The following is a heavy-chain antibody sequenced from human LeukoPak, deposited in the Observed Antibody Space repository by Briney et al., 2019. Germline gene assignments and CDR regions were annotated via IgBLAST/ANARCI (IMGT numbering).Heavy chain of an antibody. J-gene: IGHJ4*02. CDR1: GFTFSSYA. CDR2: ISGSGGST. V-gene: IGHV3-23*01. D-gene: IGHD6-6*01. Sequence: GGSLRLSCAASGFTFSSYAMSWVRQAPGKGLEWVSAISGSGGSTYYADSVKGRFTISRDNSKNTLYLQMNSLRAEDTAVYYCAKDPVSIAARPDYFDYWGQGTLVTVSS. CDR3: AKDPVSIAARPDYFDY.